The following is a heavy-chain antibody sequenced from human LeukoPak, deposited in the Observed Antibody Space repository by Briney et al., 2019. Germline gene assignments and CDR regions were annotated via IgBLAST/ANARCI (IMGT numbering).Heavy chain of an antibody. D-gene: IGHD2-2*01. CDR2: INPNSGGT. CDR3: ARVGDVWSSKFDY. V-gene: IGHV1-2*02. CDR1: GYTFTGYY. J-gene: IGHJ4*02. Sequence: ASVKVSCKASGYTFTGYYMHWVRQVPGQGLEWMGWINPNSGGTNYAQKLQGRVTMTTDTSTSTAYMELRSLRSDDTAVYYCARVGDVWSSKFDYWGQGTLVTVSS.